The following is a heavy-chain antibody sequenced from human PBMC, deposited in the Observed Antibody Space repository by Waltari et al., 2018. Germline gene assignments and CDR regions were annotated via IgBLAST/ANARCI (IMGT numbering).Heavy chain of an antibody. Sequence: QVQLQESGPGLVKPSETLSLTCAVSGYSISSGSYWGWIRQPPGKGLEWIGSIYHSGSTYYNPSLKSRVTISVDTSKNQFSLKLSSVTAADTAVYYCARLMITFGGVIVDDAFDIWGQGTMVTVSS. CDR2: IYHSGST. CDR1: GYSISSGSY. D-gene: IGHD3-16*02. CDR3: ARLMITFGGVIVDDAFDI. J-gene: IGHJ3*02. V-gene: IGHV4-38-2*01.